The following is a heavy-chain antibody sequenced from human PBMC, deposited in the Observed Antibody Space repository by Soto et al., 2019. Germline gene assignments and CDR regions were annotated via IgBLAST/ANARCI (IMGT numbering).Heavy chain of an antibody. V-gene: IGHV3-23*01. D-gene: IGHD3-22*01. Sequence: PGGSLRLSCVGSGFTFSDSVMAWVRQAPGKGLEWLSVMSGDGRTRYALSVTGRFTISRDNSKNTLYLQMRSLRAEDAAAYYCVKWHTSNLDSLPFTGFDFWGQGTQVTVYS. CDR1: GFTFSDSV. CDR2: MSGDGRT. CDR3: VKWHTSNLDSLPFTGFDF. J-gene: IGHJ4*02.